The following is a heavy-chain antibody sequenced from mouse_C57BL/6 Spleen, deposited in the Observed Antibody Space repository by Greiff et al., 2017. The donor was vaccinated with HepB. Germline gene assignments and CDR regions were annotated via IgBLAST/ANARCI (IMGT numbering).Heavy chain of an antibody. CDR2: INPHYGTT. CDR3: WGPFEYFGV. V-gene: IGHV1-39*01. J-gene: IGHJ1*03. Sequence: LVESGPELVKPGASVKISCKASGYSFTDYNMNWVKQSNGKSLEWIGVINPHYGTTSYNQKFKGKATFTVDKSSSTAYMQLNSLTSEDSAVYYCWGPFEYFGVWGTWTTVTVSS. CDR1: GYSFTDYN. D-gene: IGHD4-1*01.